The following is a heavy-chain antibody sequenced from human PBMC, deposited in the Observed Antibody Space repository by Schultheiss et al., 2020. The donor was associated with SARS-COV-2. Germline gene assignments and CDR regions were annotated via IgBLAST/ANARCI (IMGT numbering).Heavy chain of an antibody. CDR1: GGSFSGYY. Sequence: SETLSLTCAVYGGSFSGYYWSWIRQPPGKGLEWIGRIYTSGSTNYNPSLKSRVTISVDTSKNQFSLKLSSVTAADTAVYYCARGAQLELRIGYYYMDVWGKGTTVTVSS. V-gene: IGHV4-59*10. J-gene: IGHJ6*03. CDR2: IYTSGST. CDR3: ARGAQLELRIGYYYMDV. D-gene: IGHD1-7*01.